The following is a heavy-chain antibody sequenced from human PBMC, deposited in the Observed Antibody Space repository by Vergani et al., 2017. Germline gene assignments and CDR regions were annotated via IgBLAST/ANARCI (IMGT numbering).Heavy chain of an antibody. Sequence: EVQLVQSGAEVKKPGESLKISCQISGYSFTNYWIGWVRQMPGKGLEWMGIIHPADSDTRYSPSFQGQVTISVDKSISTAYLQRSSLGASDSATYYCARLYGRDSSGSKYFDYWGQGTLVTVSS. J-gene: IGHJ4*02. CDR2: IHPADSDT. CDR1: GYSFTNYW. CDR3: ARLYGRDSSGSKYFDY. V-gene: IGHV5-51*01. D-gene: IGHD3-22*01.